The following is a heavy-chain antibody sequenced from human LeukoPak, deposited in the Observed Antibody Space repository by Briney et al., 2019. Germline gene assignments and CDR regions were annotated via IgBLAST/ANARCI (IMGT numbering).Heavy chain of an antibody. V-gene: IGHV1-46*01. D-gene: IGHD4-17*01. Sequence: ASVKVSCKASGYSFTSYFIHWVRQAPGQGLEWMGIINPSGGSASYAQKFQGRVTMTRDVSTSTVYMELSSLRSEDTAVYYCARMTTVTTGLDYWGQGTLVTVSS. J-gene: IGHJ4*02. CDR2: INPSGGSA. CDR1: GYSFTSYF. CDR3: ARMTTVTTGLDY.